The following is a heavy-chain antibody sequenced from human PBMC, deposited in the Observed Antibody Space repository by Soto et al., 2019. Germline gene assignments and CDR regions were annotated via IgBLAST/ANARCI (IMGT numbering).Heavy chain of an antibody. J-gene: IGHJ4*02. Sequence: QLQLQESGPGLVKPSETLSLTSTVSGDSISSSSSYYWGWIRQPPGKGLEWIGSVYHSGKTYYNPSLRSRVTISVATSKNQFSLNVTSVTAADTAVYYCARLWSGYYFDFWGQGIVVTVSS. CDR3: ARLWSGYYFDF. CDR1: GDSISSSSSYY. CDR2: VYHSGKT. D-gene: IGHD3-3*01. V-gene: IGHV4-39*01.